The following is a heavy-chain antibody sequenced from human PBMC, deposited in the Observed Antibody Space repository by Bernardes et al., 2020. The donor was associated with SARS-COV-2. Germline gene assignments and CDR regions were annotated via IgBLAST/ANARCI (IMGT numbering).Heavy chain of an antibody. Sequence: GGSLRLSCAASGFTFSAYTMNWVRQAPGKGLEWVSSISPSSTYIYYAGSLKGRFTISRDNTKNSLYLQMNSLTAEDTAVYYCARAQLPNYYFDYWGQGTLVTVPS. J-gene: IGHJ4*02. CDR3: ARAQLPNYYFDY. CDR1: GFTFSAYT. D-gene: IGHD2-2*01. CDR2: ISPSSTYI. V-gene: IGHV3-21*01.